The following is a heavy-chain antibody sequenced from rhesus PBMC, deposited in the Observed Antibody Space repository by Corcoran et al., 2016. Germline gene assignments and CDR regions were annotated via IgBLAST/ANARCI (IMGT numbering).Heavy chain of an antibody. CDR1: GYTFTDYY. V-gene: IGHV1S2*01. CDR2: INPYNGNT. J-gene: IGHJ4*01. Sequence: QVQLVQSGAEVKKPGSSVKVSCKASGYTFTDYYLPLVRQAPRQGLEWMGWINPYNGNTKYAQKFQGRVTMTRDTSTSTAYMELSSLRSEDTAVYYCARSYCTGSGCSDYWGQGVLVTVSS. D-gene: IGHD2-21*01. CDR3: ARSYCTGSGCSDY.